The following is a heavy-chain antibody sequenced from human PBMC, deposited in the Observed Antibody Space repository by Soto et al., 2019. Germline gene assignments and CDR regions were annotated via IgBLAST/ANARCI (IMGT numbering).Heavy chain of an antibody. V-gene: IGHV1-69*01. CDR2: VIPIFRIM. J-gene: IGHJ4*02. CDR1: GGTLSNYA. D-gene: IGHD3-3*01. CDR3: AKGRTMFVVVNFDY. Sequence: QVQLVQSGAEVKKPVSSVKVSCKASGGTLSNYAIAWVRLAPGQGLGWVGGVIPIFRIMQYAQKFQDRVTFSADDSTKTAYMELSSLTSEDTAVYYCAKGRTMFVVVNFDYGGQGTLVTVSS.